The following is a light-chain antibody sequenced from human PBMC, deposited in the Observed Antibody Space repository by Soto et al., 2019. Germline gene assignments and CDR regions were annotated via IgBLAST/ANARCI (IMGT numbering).Light chain of an antibody. CDR3: SSYTSISTYV. CDR1: SSDVGGYNY. V-gene: IGLV2-14*03. Sequence: QSALTQPASVSGSPGQSITISCTGTSSDVGGYNYGSWYQQHPGKAPKLMIYGVNNRPSGVSNRFSGSKSGNTASLTISGLQTEDDADYYCSSYTSISTYVFGTGTKVTVL. J-gene: IGLJ1*01. CDR2: GVN.